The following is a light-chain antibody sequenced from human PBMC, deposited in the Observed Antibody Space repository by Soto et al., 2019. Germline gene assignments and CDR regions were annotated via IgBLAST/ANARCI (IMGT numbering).Light chain of an antibody. V-gene: IGKV3-20*01. CDR3: HQYDTLYS. Sequence: EIVLTQSPGTLSLSPGERATLSCRASQSVSSSYLAWYQQKPGQAPRLLIYGASSRATGIPDRFSGSGSGTDFTLTISRLEPEDFAVYYCHQYDTLYSFGQATKLEIK. J-gene: IGKJ2*03. CDR2: GAS. CDR1: QSVSSSY.